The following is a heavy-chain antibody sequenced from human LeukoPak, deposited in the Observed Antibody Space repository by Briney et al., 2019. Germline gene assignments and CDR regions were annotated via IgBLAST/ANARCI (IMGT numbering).Heavy chain of an antibody. CDR1: GYTFTGYY. D-gene: IGHD4-17*01. V-gene: IGHV1-2*02. CDR3: ARHMTTANNWFDP. J-gene: IGHJ5*02. CDR2: INPNSGGT. Sequence: ASVKVSCKASGYTFTGYYMHWVRQAPGQGLEWRGWINPNSGGTNYEQKFQGRVIMTRDTSISTAYMELSRLRSDDTAVYYCARHMTTANNWFDPWGQGTLVTVSS.